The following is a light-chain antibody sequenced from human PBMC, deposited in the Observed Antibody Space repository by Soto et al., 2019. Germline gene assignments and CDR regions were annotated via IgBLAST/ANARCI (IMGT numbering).Light chain of an antibody. V-gene: IGKV3-20*01. Sequence: EIVLTQSPGTLSLSPGKRATISCRASQTISSNYLAWYRQKPGQAPRPLIYAASNRARGIPDRFGGSGSETDFTLTVSRLEPEDFAVYYCQQDGSAPWTFGEGTKVEI. J-gene: IGKJ1*01. CDR2: AAS. CDR1: QTISSNY. CDR3: QQDGSAPWT.